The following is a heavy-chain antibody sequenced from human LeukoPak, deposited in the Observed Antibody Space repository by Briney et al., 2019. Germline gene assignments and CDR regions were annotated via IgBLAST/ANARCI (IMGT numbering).Heavy chain of an antibody. D-gene: IGHD3/OR15-3a*01. J-gene: IGHJ4*02. CDR2: IDTSGGGT. CDR1: GFTFSSYA. V-gene: IGHV3-23*01. CDR3: ATDVGTVFFDN. Sequence: SGGSLRLSCAASGFTFSSYAMAWARQTPGKGLEWVSTIDTSGGGTHYADSVKGRFTISRDNSKNTMYLQMNSLRVEDTAIYYCATDVGTVFFDNWGQGTVVTVSS.